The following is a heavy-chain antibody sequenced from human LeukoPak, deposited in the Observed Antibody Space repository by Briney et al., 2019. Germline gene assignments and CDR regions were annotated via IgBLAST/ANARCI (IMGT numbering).Heavy chain of an antibody. CDR2: ISYDGSNK. D-gene: IGHD2-2*01. J-gene: IGHJ6*02. Sequence: GRSLRLSCAASGFTFSSYGMHWVRQAPGKGLEWVAVISYDGSNKYYAYSVRGRFTISRDNSKNTLYLQMNSLRAEDTAVYYCPKDFTNIVVVPADATGWAPTDYYYYGMAVWGQGTTVTVSS. CDR1: GFTFSSYG. CDR3: PKDFTNIVVVPADATGWAPTDYYYYGMAV. V-gene: IGHV3-30*18.